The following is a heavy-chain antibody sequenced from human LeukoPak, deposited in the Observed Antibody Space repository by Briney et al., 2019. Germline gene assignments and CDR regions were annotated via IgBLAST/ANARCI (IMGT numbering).Heavy chain of an antibody. J-gene: IGHJ6*03. CDR3: ARDLTIFGVFRRVRTLDYMDV. Sequence: GGSLRLSCAASGFTVSSNYMSWVRQAPGKGLEWVSAIYSGGGTYYADSVKGRFTISRDNSKNTLYLQMNSLRAEVTAVYYCARDLTIFGVFRRVRTLDYMDVWGKGTTVAVSS. V-gene: IGHV3-66*02. CDR2: IYSGGGT. CDR1: GFTVSSNY. D-gene: IGHD3-3*01.